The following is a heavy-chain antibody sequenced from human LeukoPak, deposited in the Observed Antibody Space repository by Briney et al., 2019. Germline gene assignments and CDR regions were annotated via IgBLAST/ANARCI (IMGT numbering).Heavy chain of an antibody. Sequence: GGSLRLSCAGSGYTFSRYWIHWVRQAPGKGLEWVAVISYDGSNKYYADSVKGRFTISRDNSKNTLYLQMNSLRAEDTAVYYCARDSGWYLDYWGQGTLVTVSS. J-gene: IGHJ4*02. CDR2: ISYDGSNK. CDR1: GYTFSRYW. CDR3: ARDSGWYLDY. D-gene: IGHD6-19*01. V-gene: IGHV3-30-3*01.